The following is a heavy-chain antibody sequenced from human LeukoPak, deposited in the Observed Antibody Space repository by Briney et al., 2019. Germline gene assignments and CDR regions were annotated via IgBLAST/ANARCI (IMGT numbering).Heavy chain of an antibody. D-gene: IGHD1-26*01. Sequence: GSLRLSCAASGFTFSSYAMSWVRQAPGKGLEWIGEINHSGSTNYNPSLKSRVTISVDTSKNQFSLKLSSVTAADTAVYYCARVRVGAKTHYYMDVWGKGTTVTVSS. CDR1: GFTFSSYA. V-gene: IGHV4-34*01. CDR3: ARVRVGAKTHYYMDV. J-gene: IGHJ6*03. CDR2: INHSGST.